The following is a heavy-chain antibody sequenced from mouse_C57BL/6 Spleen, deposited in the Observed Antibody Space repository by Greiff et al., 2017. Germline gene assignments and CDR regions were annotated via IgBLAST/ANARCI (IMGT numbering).Heavy chain of an antibody. CDR2: ISGGGGNT. CDR3: ARPYYDYDEGLWFAY. CDR1: GFTFSSYT. Sequence: VESGGGLVKPGGSLKLSCAASGFTFSSYTMSWVRQTPEKRLEWVATISGGGGNTYYPDSVKGRFTISRDNAKNTLYLQMSSLRSEDTALYYCARPYYDYDEGLWFAYWGQGTLVTVSA. V-gene: IGHV5-9*01. J-gene: IGHJ3*01. D-gene: IGHD2-4*01.